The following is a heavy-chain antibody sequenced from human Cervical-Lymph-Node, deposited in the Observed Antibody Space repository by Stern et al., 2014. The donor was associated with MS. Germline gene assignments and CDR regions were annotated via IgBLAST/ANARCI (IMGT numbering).Heavy chain of an antibody. CDR3: ARGAVAGYMWFDP. CDR1: GYSFTSYW. CDR2: IYPDDSDT. V-gene: IGHV5-51*03. Sequence: EVQLVQSGAEVKKPGESLKISCEGSGYSFTSYWIAWVRQMPGQGLEWMGIIYPDDSDTRYSPAFQGQVTIPAAKSTATAYWQWSSLKASDTAIYYCARGAVAGYMWFDPWGQGTLVTVSS. J-gene: IGHJ5*02. D-gene: IGHD6-13*01.